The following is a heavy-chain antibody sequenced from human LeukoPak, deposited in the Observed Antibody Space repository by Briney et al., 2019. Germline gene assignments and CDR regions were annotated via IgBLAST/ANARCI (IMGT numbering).Heavy chain of an antibody. D-gene: IGHD2-2*01. Sequence: GGSLRLSCAASGFTFSSYSMNWVRQAPGKGLEWVSSISSSSSYIYYADSVKGRFTISRDNAKNSLYLQMNSLRAEDTAVYYCARDVVPAALPNWFDPWGQGTLVTVSS. CDR3: ARDVVPAALPNWFDP. J-gene: IGHJ5*02. CDR2: ISSSSSYI. V-gene: IGHV3-21*01. CDR1: GFTFSSYS.